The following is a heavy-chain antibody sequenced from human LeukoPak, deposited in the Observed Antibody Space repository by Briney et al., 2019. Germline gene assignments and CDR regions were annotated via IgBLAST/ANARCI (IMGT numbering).Heavy chain of an antibody. J-gene: IGHJ5*02. CDR1: GYSFTSYA. CDR2: INTGNGNT. D-gene: IGHD3-22*01. Sequence: GASVKVSCKASGYSFTSYAMHWARQAPGQRLEWMGRINTGNGNTEYSQKFQGRVSITRDRSASTVYTELSSLRSEDTAVYYCARDNYYESSGYLAWGQGTLVTVSS. V-gene: IGHV1-3*04. CDR3: ARDNYYESSGYLA.